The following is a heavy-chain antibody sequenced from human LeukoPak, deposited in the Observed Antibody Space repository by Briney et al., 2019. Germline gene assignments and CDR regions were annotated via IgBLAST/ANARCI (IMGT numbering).Heavy chain of an antibody. J-gene: IGHJ3*02. CDR1: GFTFSDYY. CDR3: AREPIQLWLRGAFDI. D-gene: IGHD5-18*01. Sequence: GGSLRLSRAASGFTFSDYYMSWIRQAPGKGLEWVSYISSSSSYTNYADSVKGRFTISRDNAKNSLYLQMNSLRAEDTAVYYCAREPIQLWLRGAFDIWGQGTMVTVSS. V-gene: IGHV3-11*05. CDR2: ISSSSSYT.